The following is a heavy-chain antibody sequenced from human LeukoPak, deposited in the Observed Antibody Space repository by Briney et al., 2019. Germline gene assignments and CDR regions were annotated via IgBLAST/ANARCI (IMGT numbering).Heavy chain of an antibody. J-gene: IGHJ6*02. CDR3: ARDPLYCSGGSCKRKYYGMDV. Sequence: GGSLRLSCAASGFTFSSYWMSWVRQAPGKGLEWVANIKQDGSEKYYVDSVKGRFTISRDNAKNSLYLQMNSLRAEDTAVYYCARDPLYCSGGSCKRKYYGMDVWGQGTTVTVSS. V-gene: IGHV3-7*01. CDR2: IKQDGSEK. CDR1: GFTFSSYW. D-gene: IGHD2-15*01.